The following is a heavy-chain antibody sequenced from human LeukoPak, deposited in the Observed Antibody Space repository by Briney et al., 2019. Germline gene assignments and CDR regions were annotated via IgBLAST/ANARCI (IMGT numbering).Heavy chain of an antibody. CDR2: IWYDGSNK. V-gene: IGHV3-33*01. J-gene: IGHJ3*02. D-gene: IGHD2-2*01. CDR1: GFTFSSYG. CDR3: ARDGRGGDCSSTSCRSDAFDI. Sequence: PGGSLRLSCAASGFTFSSYGMPWVRQAPGKGLEWVAVIWYDGSNKYYADSVKGRFTISRDNSKNTLYLQMNSLRAEDTAVYYCARDGRGGDCSSTSCRSDAFDIWGQGTMVTVSS.